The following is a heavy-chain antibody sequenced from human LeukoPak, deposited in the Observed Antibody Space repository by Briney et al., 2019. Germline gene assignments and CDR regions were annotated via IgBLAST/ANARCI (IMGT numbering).Heavy chain of an antibody. Sequence: TGGSLRLSCEASGFTFSAYAMTWVRQAPGKGLEWVSSIGSDNKPHYSDSVKGRFTISRDNSKNTLYLQMNSLRPEDTAVYYCATTYCTSISCYPYYFDYWGQGTLVTVSS. V-gene: IGHV3-23*05. J-gene: IGHJ4*02. CDR2: IGSDNKP. CDR1: GFTFSAYA. D-gene: IGHD2-2*01. CDR3: ATTYCTSISCYPYYFDY.